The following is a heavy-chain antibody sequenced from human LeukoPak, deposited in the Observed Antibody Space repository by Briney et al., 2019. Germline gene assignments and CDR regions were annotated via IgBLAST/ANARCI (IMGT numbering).Heavy chain of an antibody. CDR1: GGSFSGYY. D-gene: IGHD7-27*01. V-gene: IGHV4-34*01. Sequence: KPSETLSLTCAVYGGSFSGYYWSWMRQSPGKGLEWIAEINHSGNTNYNPSLKSRVTISVDTSKNQFSLKLSSVTAADTAIYYCARGVPGYWGQGTLITVSS. J-gene: IGHJ4*02. CDR3: ARGVPGY. CDR2: INHSGNT.